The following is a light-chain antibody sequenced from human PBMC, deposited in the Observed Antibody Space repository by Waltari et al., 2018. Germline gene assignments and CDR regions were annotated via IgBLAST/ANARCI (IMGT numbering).Light chain of an antibody. CDR3: SSYAAYNTVI. J-gene: IGLJ2*01. CDR2: GVN. CDR1: SGAVGNYNL. Sequence: QSTLTQPASVSGSLGQSITISCLGTSGAVGNYNLVSWYQKHPGKAPKFMIYGVNKRPSGVSNRFSGSKSGNTASLTISGLQGEDEAIYFCSSYAAYNTVIFGGGTKVTVL. V-gene: IGLV2-23*02.